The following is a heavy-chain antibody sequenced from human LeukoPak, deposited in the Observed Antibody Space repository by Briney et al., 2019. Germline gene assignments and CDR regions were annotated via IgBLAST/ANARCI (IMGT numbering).Heavy chain of an antibody. CDR3: ARGTMVYFDY. CDR2: ISYDGSNK. CDR1: GFTFSSYA. Sequence: PGGSLRLFCAASGFTFSSYAMHRVRQAPGKGLEWVAVISYDGSNKYYADSVKGRFTISRDNSKNTLYLQMNSLRAEDTAVYYCARGTMVYFDYWGQGTLVTVSS. J-gene: IGHJ4*02. D-gene: IGHD1-14*01. V-gene: IGHV3-30-3*01.